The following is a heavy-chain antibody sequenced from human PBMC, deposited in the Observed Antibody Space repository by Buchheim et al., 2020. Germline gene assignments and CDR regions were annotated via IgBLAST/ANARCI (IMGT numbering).Heavy chain of an antibody. D-gene: IGHD3-3*01. CDR2: IYTSGST. V-gene: IGHV4-61*02. CDR3: ATRTSVLRFLGYYGMDV. Sequence: QVQLQESGPGLVKPSQTLSLTCTVSGGSISSGSYYWSWIRQPAGTGLEWIGRIYTSGSTNYNPSLKSRVTISVETSKNQFSLKLSSVTAADTAVYYCATRTSVLRFLGYYGMDVWGQGTT. CDR1: GGSISSGSYY. J-gene: IGHJ6*02.